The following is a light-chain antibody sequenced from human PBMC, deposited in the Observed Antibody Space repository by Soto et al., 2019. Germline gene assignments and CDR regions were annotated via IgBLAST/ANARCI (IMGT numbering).Light chain of an antibody. CDR3: AAWDDSLXGYV. CDR1: SSNIGSNY. V-gene: IGLV1-47*01. J-gene: IGLJ1*01. Sequence: QSFLTQPPSASGTPVQRVTISCSGSSSNIGSNYVYWYQQLPVTDPKLLIYRNNQRPSWVPERFSGSKSGTSASLAISGLRYEDEDDYYCAAWDDSLXGYVVGTGTKVXV. CDR2: RNN.